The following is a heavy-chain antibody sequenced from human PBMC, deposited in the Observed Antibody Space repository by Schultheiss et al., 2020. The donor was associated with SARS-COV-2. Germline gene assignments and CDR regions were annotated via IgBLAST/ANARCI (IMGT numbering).Heavy chain of an antibody. J-gene: IGHJ5*02. CDR2: INQSGST. D-gene: IGHD2-2*01. Sequence: SETLSLTCVVYGGSFSGNYWSWIRQPPGKGLEWIGEINQSGSTNYSPSLKSRVTISVDTSKNQFSLKLSSVTAADTAVYYCARGHLRYCSSTSCYYKADNWFDPWGQGTLVTVSS. CDR1: GGSFSGNY. CDR3: ARGHLRYCSSTSCYYKADNWFDP. V-gene: IGHV4-34*01.